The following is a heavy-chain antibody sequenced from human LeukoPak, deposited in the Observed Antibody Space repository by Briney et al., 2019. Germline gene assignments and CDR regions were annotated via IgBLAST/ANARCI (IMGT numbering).Heavy chain of an antibody. Sequence: AGGSLRLSCAASGFTVSSNYMSWVRQAPGKGLEWVSVIYSGGSTYYADSVKGRFTISRDNSKNTLYLQMNSLRAEDTAVYYCARDHAGVAMEAFDIWGQGTMATVSS. CDR1: GFTVSSNY. D-gene: IGHD5-12*01. V-gene: IGHV3-66*01. CDR2: IYSGGST. J-gene: IGHJ3*02. CDR3: ARDHAGVAMEAFDI.